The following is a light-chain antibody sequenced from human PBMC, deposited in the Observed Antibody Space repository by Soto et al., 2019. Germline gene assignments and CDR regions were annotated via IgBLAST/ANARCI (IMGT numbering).Light chain of an antibody. CDR2: ATS. CDR1: QGINHY. J-gene: IGKJ3*01. CDR3: QKHNSAPLF. V-gene: IGKV1-27*01. Sequence: DIQMTQSPSSLAGSVLXXVTVTCRASQGINHYLAWFQQKPGKVPKLLIYATSTLQSGVPSRFSGSGFGTDFTLTISSLQPEDVATYYCQKHNSAPLFFGPGTKVDIK.